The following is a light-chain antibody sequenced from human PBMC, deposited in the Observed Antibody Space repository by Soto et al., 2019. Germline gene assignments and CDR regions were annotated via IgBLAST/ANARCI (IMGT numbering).Light chain of an antibody. CDR3: QQYSFFWT. CDR1: QSVISY. V-gene: IGKV3-20*01. Sequence: EIVLTQSPATLSLSPGERATLSGRASQSVISYLAWYQQTPGPAPRLLIYGASSRATGLPDRFSGSASGTDFTLTISRLEPEDFAVYCCQQYSFFWTFGQGTKVDIK. J-gene: IGKJ1*01. CDR2: GAS.